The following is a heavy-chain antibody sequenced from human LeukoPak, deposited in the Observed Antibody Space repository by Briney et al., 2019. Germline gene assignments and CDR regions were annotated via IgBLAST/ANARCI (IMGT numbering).Heavy chain of an antibody. CDR3: ARGGSFTPDY. CDR2: ISSDSTTL. V-gene: IGHV3-48*02. CDR1: GFTFSTYN. Sequence: PGGSLRLCCEASGFTFSTYNMNWVRQAPGKGLEWVSYISSDSTTLYYAASVKGRFTISRDSAKNSLYLHMNSLTDEDTAVYYCARGGSFTPDYWGRGALVTISS. J-gene: IGHJ4*02. D-gene: IGHD6-19*01.